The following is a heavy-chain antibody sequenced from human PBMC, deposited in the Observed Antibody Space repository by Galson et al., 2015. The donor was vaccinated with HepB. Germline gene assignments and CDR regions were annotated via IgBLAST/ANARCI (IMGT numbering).Heavy chain of an antibody. CDR1: GFTFSSYS. D-gene: IGHD5-18*01. CDR3: AREVIGDTAMVGGFDP. J-gene: IGHJ5*02. CDR2: ISSSSSYI. V-gene: IGHV3-21*01. Sequence: SLRLSCAASGFTFSSYSMNWVRQAPGKGLEWVSSISSSSSYIYYADSVKGRFTISRDNAKNSLYLQMNSLRAEDTAVYYCAREVIGDTAMVGGFDPWGQGTLVTVSS.